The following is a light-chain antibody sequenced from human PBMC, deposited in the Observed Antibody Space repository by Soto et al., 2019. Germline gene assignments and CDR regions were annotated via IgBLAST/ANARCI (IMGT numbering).Light chain of an antibody. CDR1: ASDIGGYTF. CDR3: SAHGGSNPYV. Sequence: QSALTQPPSASGSPGQSVAISCTGTASDIGGYTFVSWYQQHPGKPPKLLIYDVNKRPSGVPDLFSGSKSGNAASLTVSWLEAEDEADYYCSAHGGSNPYVFGTGTKLTVL. V-gene: IGLV2-8*01. CDR2: DVN. J-gene: IGLJ1*01.